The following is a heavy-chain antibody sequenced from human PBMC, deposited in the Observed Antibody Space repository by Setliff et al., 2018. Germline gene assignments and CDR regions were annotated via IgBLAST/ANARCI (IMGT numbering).Heavy chain of an antibody. D-gene: IGHD1-1*01. Sequence: PSETLSLTCSVSGDSMGDFYWSWIRQTPGKGPEWIGHISYVGYTVYKPSLQSRVTISADTSKKQLSLTLTSVTVADTAVYYCARAKYGTTTYFESWGPGTLVTVSS. CDR2: ISYVGYT. J-gene: IGHJ4*02. CDR3: ARAKYGTTTYFES. CDR1: GDSMGDFY. V-gene: IGHV4-59*01.